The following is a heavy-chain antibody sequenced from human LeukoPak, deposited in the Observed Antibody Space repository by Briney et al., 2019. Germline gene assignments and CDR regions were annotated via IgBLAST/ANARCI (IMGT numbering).Heavy chain of an antibody. V-gene: IGHV3-9*01. J-gene: IGHJ3*02. Sequence: GGSLRLPCAASGFTFDDYAMHWVRQAPGKGLEWVSGISWNSGSIGYADSVKGRFTISRDNAKNSLYLQMNSLRAEDTALYYCAKASPMIVVVSAFDIWGQGTMVTVSS. CDR1: GFTFDDYA. CDR3: AKASPMIVVVSAFDI. D-gene: IGHD3-22*01. CDR2: ISWNSGSI.